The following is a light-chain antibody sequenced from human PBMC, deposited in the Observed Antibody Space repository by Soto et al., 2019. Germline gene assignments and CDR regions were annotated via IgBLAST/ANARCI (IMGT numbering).Light chain of an antibody. CDR3: QHYGSSPPYT. Sequence: EIVLTQSPGTLSLSPGESATLSCRASQRVDSSHIAWYRQKPGQAPWILIYGSANRATGIPDRFSGSGSGTDFTLTISRLEAEDSEVYYCQHYGSSPPYTFGQGTKLQIK. V-gene: IGKV3-20*01. CDR1: QRVDSSH. J-gene: IGKJ2*01. CDR2: GSA.